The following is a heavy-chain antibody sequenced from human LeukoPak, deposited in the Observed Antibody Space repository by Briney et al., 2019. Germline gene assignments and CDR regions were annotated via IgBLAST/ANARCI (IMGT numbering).Heavy chain of an antibody. CDR1: GGTFSSYA. CDR3: ARESYYDSSGPGGGALNYFDY. D-gene: IGHD3-22*01. J-gene: IGHJ4*02. CDR2: IIPIFGTA. V-gene: IGHV1-69*05. Sequence: SVKVSCKASGGTFSSYAISWVRQAPGQGLEWMGRIIPIFGTANYAQKFQGRVTITTDESTRTAYMELSRLRSEDTAVYYCARESYYDSSGPGGGALNYFDYWGQGTLVTVSS.